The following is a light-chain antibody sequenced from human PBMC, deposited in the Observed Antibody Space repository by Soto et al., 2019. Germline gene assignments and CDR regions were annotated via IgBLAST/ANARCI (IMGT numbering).Light chain of an antibody. CDR2: DAS. J-gene: IGKJ1*01. CDR1: RSVSSSF. V-gene: IGKV3-20*01. Sequence: ELVLTQSPGTLSLSPGERATLSCRASRSVSSSFLAWYQQKPGQSPRLLIYDASSRATGIPDRSSGSGSGTDFTLTISRLEPEDFAVYYCQQYGTSPGTFGQGTKVDIK. CDR3: QQYGTSPGT.